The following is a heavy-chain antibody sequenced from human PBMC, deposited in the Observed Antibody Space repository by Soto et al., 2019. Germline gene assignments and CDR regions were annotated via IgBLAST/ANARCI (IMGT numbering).Heavy chain of an antibody. CDR3: ARDSGRYYYDSSGYYFLDY. CDR2: ISAYNGNT. V-gene: IGHV1-18*04. J-gene: IGHJ4*02. CDR1: GYTFTSYG. D-gene: IGHD3-22*01. Sequence: ASVKVSCKASGYTFTSYGISWVRQAPGQGLEWMGWISAYNGNTNYAQKLQGRVTMTTDTSTSTAYMELRSLRSDDTAVYYCARDSGRYYYDSSGYYFLDYWGQGTLVTV.